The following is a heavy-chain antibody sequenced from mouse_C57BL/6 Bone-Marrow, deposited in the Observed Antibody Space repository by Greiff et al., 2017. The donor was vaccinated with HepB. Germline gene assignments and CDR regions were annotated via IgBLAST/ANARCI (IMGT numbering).Heavy chain of an antibody. CDR3: ARQVVATDWYFDV. CDR1: GYTFTSYW. V-gene: IGHV1-55*01. J-gene: IGHJ1*03. D-gene: IGHD1-1*01. CDR2: IYPGSGST. Sequence: QVQLKQPGAELVKPGASVKMSCKASGYTFTSYWITWVKQRPGQGLEWIGDIYPGSGSTNYNEKFKSKATLTVDTSSSTAYMQLSSLTSEDSAVYYCARQVVATDWYFDVWGTGTTVTVSS.